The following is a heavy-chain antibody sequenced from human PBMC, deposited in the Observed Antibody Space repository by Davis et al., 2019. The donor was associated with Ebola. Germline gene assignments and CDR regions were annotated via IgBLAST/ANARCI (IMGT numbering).Heavy chain of an antibody. CDR3: ARLDEDDYLTGPDY. CDR1: EFTFGSFA. J-gene: IGHJ4*02. V-gene: IGHV3-30-3*01. CDR2: TSYDGSKT. Sequence: GESLKISCAASEFTFGSFAMFWVRQAPGKGLEWVAATSYDGSKTYYADSVKGRFTISRDNSKNTVDLQMNSLRAEDTAVYYCARLDEDDYLTGPDYWGQGTLVTVSS. D-gene: IGHD3-9*01.